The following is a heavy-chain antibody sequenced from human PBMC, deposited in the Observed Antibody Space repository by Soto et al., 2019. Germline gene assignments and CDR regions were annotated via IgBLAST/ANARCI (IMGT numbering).Heavy chain of an antibody. J-gene: IGHJ5*02. V-gene: IGHV4-34*01. D-gene: IGHD2-15*01. CDR1: GGSFSGYY. CDR3: AREAHGGSYERGSNWFDP. CDR2: INHSGST. Sequence: SETLSLTCAVYGGSFSGYYWSWIRQPPGKGLEWIGEINHSGSTNYNPSLKSRVTISVDTSKNQFSLKLSSVTAADTAVYYCAREAHGGSYERGSNWFDPWGQGTLVTVSS.